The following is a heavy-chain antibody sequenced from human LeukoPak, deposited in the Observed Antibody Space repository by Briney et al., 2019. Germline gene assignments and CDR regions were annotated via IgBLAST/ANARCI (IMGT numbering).Heavy chain of an antibody. CDR3: ARQRVGGYCSSTSCYAPYYFDY. Sequence: SETLSLTCTVSGGSISSSSYYWGWLRQPPGTGLEWLGSIYYSGSTYYNPSLKSRVTISVDTSKNQFSLKLSSVTAADTAVYYCARQRVGGYCSSTSCYAPYYFDYWGQGTLVTVSS. V-gene: IGHV4-39*01. CDR1: GGSISSSSYY. D-gene: IGHD2-2*01. J-gene: IGHJ4*02. CDR2: IYYSGST.